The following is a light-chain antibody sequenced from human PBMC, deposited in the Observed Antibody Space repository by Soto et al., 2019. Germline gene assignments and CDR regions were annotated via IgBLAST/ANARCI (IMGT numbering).Light chain of an antibody. CDR2: EGS. V-gene: IGLV2-23*01. CDR1: SSDVGSYNL. J-gene: IGLJ3*02. Sequence: QSVLTQPASVSGSPGQSITISCTGTSSDVGSYNLVSWYQQHPGKAPKLMIYEGSKRPSGVSNRFSGSKSGNTASLTISGLQAEDEADYHCCSYAGSSTWVFGGETKLTVL. CDR3: CSYAGSSTWV.